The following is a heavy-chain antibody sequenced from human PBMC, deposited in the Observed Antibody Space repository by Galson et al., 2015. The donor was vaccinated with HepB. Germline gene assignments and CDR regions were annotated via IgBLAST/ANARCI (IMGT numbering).Heavy chain of an antibody. CDR2: IKPGDSTT. V-gene: IGHV1-46*01. J-gene: IGHJ4*02. CDR3: ARRASSMAKTFDY. D-gene: IGHD5-24*01. Sequence: SVNVSCKASGYTFTSYYMHWVRQAPGQGLEWMGVIKPGDSTTGYAQKFRGRVALTRDTSTSTVYMDLSSLRSEDTAVYYCARRASSMAKTFDYWGQGTLLIVSS. CDR1: GYTFTSYY.